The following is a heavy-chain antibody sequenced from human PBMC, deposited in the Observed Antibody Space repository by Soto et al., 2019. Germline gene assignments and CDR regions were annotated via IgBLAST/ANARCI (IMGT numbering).Heavy chain of an antibody. CDR3: VLTRGWDDPFDI. J-gene: IGHJ3*02. V-gene: IGHV1-3*01. CDR2: INAGNGNT. D-gene: IGHD1-26*01. Sequence: QVQVVQSGAEVKKPAASVKVSCKASGYTFTSYAMHWVRQAPGQRLEWMGWINAGNGNTKYSQKFQGRVTITRDTSVSSAYMELSSLRSEDTAVYYCVLTRGWDDPFDIWGQGAMVTVSS. CDR1: GYTFTSYA.